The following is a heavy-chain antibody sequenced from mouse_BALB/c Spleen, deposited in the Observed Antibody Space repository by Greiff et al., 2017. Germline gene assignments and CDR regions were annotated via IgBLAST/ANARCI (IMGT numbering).Heavy chain of an antibody. D-gene: IGHD4-1*01. CDR3: ERVGGTAVAY. Sequence: EVKVEESGPGLVKPSQSLSLTCSVTGYSITSGYYWNWLRQFPGNKLEWMGYISYDGSNNYNPSLKNRISITRDTSKNQFFLKLNSVTTEDTATYYCERVGGTAVAYWGQGTLVTVSA. CDR1: GYSITSGYY. CDR2: ISYDGSN. J-gene: IGHJ3*01. V-gene: IGHV3-6*02.